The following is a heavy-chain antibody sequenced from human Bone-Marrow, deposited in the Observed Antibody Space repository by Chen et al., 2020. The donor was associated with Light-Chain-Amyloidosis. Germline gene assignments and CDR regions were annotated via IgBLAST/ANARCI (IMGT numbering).Heavy chain of an antibody. CDR3: ARARLQYSSGWPFDY. D-gene: IGHD6-19*01. CDR1: GFTFRSHG. CDR2: IWYDGSNQ. Sequence: QVQLVESGGGVVQPGRSLRLSCAASGFTFRSHGMHWVRQAPGKGREWVAVIWYDGSNQYYADSVKGRFTISRDNSMNTLYLQMNSLRAEDTAVYYCARARLQYSSGWPFDYWGQGTLVTVSS. J-gene: IGHJ4*02. V-gene: IGHV3-33*01.